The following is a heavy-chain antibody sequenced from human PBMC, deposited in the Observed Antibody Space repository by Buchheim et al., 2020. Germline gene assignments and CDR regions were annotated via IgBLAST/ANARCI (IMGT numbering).Heavy chain of an antibody. CDR3: ARGGAAATYNYFDP. D-gene: IGHD6-13*01. V-gene: IGHV4-30-2*01. CDR2: LSHSGSP. Sequence: QLQLQESGSGLVKPSQTLSLTCTVSGGSISSGAYSWSWIRQPPGEGLEWIGFLSHSGSPYYNPSLKSRVTISVDRSKNQFSLKLSSMTAADTAVYYCARGGAAATYNYFDPWGQGTL. CDR1: GGSISSGAYS. J-gene: IGHJ5*02.